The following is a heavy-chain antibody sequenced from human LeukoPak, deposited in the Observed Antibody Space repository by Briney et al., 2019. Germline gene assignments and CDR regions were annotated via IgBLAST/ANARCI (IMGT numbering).Heavy chain of an antibody. V-gene: IGHV3-7*03. Sequence: GGSLRLSCAASGFTFSSYWMSWVRQAPGKGLEWVANIKQDGSEKYYVDSVKGRFTISRDNAKNSLYLQMNSLRAEDTAVYYCARVPSQYYYGMDVWGQGTTVTVSS. CDR2: IKQDGSEK. CDR3: ARVPSQYYYGMDV. CDR1: GFTFSSYW. J-gene: IGHJ6*02. D-gene: IGHD6-6*01.